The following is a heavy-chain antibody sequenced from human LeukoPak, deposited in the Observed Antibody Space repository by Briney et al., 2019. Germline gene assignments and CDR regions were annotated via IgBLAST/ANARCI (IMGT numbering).Heavy chain of an antibody. CDR1: GFTFSTYA. Sequence: GGSLRLSCASSGFTFSTYAMSWVRQAPGKGLEWVSAVRGSGTDTYYADSVKGRFTISRDNSKNTLYLQMNSLRAEDTAIYYCAKTSSANSAYDSPFDYWGQGTLVTVSS. CDR3: AKTSSANSAYDSPFDY. V-gene: IGHV3-23*01. J-gene: IGHJ4*02. CDR2: VRGSGTDT. D-gene: IGHD5-12*01.